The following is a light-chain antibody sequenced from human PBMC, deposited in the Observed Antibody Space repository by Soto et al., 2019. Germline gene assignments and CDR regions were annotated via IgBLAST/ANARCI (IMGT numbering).Light chain of an antibody. CDR3: QQANSFPLT. CDR2: GAS. V-gene: IGKV3-15*01. CDR1: QSVSSN. Sequence: EIRMKQSPATLSASIRDRATLSCRASQSVSSNLAWYQQKPGQAPRLLIYGASTRATGIPARFSGSGSGTEFTLTISSLQPEDFAVYYCQQANSFPLTFGGGTKVDIK. J-gene: IGKJ4*01.